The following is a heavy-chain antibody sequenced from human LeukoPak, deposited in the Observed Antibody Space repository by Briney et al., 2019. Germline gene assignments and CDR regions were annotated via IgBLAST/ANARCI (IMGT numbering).Heavy chain of an antibody. CDR2: TSYDGSNK. CDR1: GFTFSSYA. Sequence: GRSLRLSCAASGFTFSSYAMHWVRQAPGKGLEWVAVTSYDGSNKYYADSVKGRFTISRDNSKNTLYLQMNSLRAEDTAVYYCARHLYGDSPHGMDVWGKGTTVTVSS. V-gene: IGHV3-30*04. J-gene: IGHJ6*04. D-gene: IGHD4-17*01. CDR3: ARHLYGDSPHGMDV.